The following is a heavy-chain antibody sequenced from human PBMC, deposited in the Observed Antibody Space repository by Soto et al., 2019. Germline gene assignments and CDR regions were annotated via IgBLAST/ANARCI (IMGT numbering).Heavy chain of an antibody. CDR3: ASDVETARVTRSPYGMDV. V-gene: IGHV1-8*01. J-gene: IGHJ6*02. CDR1: GYTFTSYD. D-gene: IGHD5-18*01. CDR2: MNPNSGNT. Sequence: ASVKVSCKASGYTFTSYDINWVRQATGQGLEWMGWMNPNSGNTGYAQKLQGRVTMTRNTSISTAYMELSSLRSEDTAVYYCASDVETARVTRSPYGMDVWGQGTTITVS.